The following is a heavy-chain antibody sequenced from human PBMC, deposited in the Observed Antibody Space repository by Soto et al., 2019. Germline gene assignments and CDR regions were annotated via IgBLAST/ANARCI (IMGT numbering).Heavy chain of an antibody. Sequence: ASVKVSCKASGYTFTSYGISWVRQAPGQGLEWMGWISAYNGNTNYAQKLQGRVTMTTDTSTSTAYMELRSLRSDDTAVYYCASKSSIAVAGKPEAYYYYMDVWGKGTTVTVSS. CDR1: GYTFTSYG. J-gene: IGHJ6*03. D-gene: IGHD6-19*01. V-gene: IGHV1-18*01. CDR2: ISAYNGNT. CDR3: ASKSSIAVAGKPEAYYYYMDV.